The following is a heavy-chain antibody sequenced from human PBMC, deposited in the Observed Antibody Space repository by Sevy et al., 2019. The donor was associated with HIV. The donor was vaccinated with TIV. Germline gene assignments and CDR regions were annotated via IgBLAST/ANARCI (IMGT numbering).Heavy chain of an antibody. CDR1: GGSISSGSYY. Sequence: SETLSLTCTVSGGSISSGSYYWSWIRQPAGKGLEWIGRIYTSGSNNYNLSLKSRVTISVDTSKNQFSLKLSSVTAADTAVYYCARVSGLQLAYFDYWGQGTLVTVSS. J-gene: IGHJ4*02. CDR2: IYTSGSN. CDR3: ARVSGLQLAYFDY. D-gene: IGHD6-13*01. V-gene: IGHV4-61*02.